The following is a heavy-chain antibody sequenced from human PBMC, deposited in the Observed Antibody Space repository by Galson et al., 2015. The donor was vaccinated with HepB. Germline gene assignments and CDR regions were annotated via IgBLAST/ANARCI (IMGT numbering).Heavy chain of an antibody. CDR1: GYSFTSYW. J-gene: IGHJ4*02. D-gene: IGHD3-16*01. CDR2: IDPSDSYT. CDR3: ATTDGVY. Sequence: QSGAAVKKPGESLRISCKGSGYSFTSYWITWVRQMPGKGLEWMGRIDPSDSYTNYSPSFQGHVSISADKSISTVYLQWSRLRASDTAMYYCATTDGVYWGQGTLVTVSS. V-gene: IGHV5-10-1*01.